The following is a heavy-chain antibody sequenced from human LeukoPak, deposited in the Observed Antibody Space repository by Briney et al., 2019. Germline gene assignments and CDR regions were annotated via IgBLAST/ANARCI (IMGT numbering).Heavy chain of an antibody. Sequence: PSETLSLTCTVSGGSISSYYWSWIRQPPGKGLEWIGYNYYSGSTNYNPSLKSRVTISVDTSKNQFSLKLSSVTAADTAVYYCARLTPLRCSSTSCYTNDAFDIWGQGTMVTVSS. J-gene: IGHJ3*02. CDR2: NYYSGST. CDR1: GGSISSYY. V-gene: IGHV4-59*08. D-gene: IGHD2-2*02. CDR3: ARLTPLRCSSTSCYTNDAFDI.